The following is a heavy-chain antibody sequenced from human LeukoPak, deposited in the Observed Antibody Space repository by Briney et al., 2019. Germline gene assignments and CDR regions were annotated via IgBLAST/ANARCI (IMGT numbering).Heavy chain of an antibody. D-gene: IGHD3-22*01. CDR1: AFTFSSYS. CDR3: AKEVYDSSGYYFFPN. CDR2: ISSSSSYI. J-gene: IGHJ4*02. V-gene: IGHV3-21*01. Sequence: GGPLRLSCAGSAFTFSSYSMNWVRQAPGKGLEWVSSISSSSSYIYYADSVKGRFTISRDNSKSTLYLQMNSLRAEDTAVYYCAKEVYDSSGYYFFPNWGQGTLVTVSS.